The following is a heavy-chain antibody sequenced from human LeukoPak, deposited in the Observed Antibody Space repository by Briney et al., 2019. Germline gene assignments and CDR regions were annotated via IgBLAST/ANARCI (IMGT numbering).Heavy chain of an antibody. J-gene: IGHJ6*03. CDR1: GGTFSSYA. V-gene: IGHV1-69*06. D-gene: IGHD1-26*01. CDR2: IIPIFGTA. CDR3: ARPSEAGATGYYYYMDV. Sequence: SVKVSCKASGGTFSSYAISWVRQAPGQGLELMGGIIPIFGTANYSQKFQGRGTITADKSTSTAYMELSSLRSEDTAVYYCARPSEAGATGYYYYMDVWGKGTTVTVSS.